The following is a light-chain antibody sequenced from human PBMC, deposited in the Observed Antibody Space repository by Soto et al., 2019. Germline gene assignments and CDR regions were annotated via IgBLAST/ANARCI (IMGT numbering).Light chain of an antibody. CDR1: QSVGHNY. J-gene: IGKJ4*01. Sequence: EIVLTQSPGTLSVSPGERATLSCRASQSVGHNYLAWYQQKPVQAPRLLIYGSSITSTGIPDRFSGSASGTDFTLTISRLAPEDSALYYCQQYAESPLTFGGGTKVETK. CDR2: GSS. V-gene: IGKV3-20*01. CDR3: QQYAESPLT.